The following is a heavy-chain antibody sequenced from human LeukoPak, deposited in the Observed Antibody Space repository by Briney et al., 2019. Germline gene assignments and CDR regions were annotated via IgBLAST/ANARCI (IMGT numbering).Heavy chain of an antibody. J-gene: IGHJ6*03. D-gene: IGHD2-15*01. V-gene: IGHV3-53*01. CDR1: GFIVSTNY. Sequence: GGSLRLSCAASGFIVSTNYMSWVRQAPGKGLEWVSVIYSGGSTLYADSVKGRFTISRDKSKNTLYLQMNSLTVEDTAIYYCAKNADRGAYCRGGSCYPYYYYYMDVWGTGTTVTISS. CDR2: IYSGGST. CDR3: AKNADRGAYCRGGSCYPYYYYYMDV.